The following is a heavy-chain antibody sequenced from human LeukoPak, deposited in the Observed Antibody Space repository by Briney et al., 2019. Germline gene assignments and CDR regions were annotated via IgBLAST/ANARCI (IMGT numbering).Heavy chain of an antibody. J-gene: IGHJ5*02. CDR3: ARHLIAAAGDNWFDP. Sequence: GESLKISCKTSGYNFAKYWIGWVRQMPGKVLELMGVIFPGDSDRNYSPSFQGQVTISADKSISTAYLQWSSLKASDTAMYYCARHLIAAAGDNWFDPWGQGTLVTVSS. D-gene: IGHD6-13*01. CDR2: IFPGDSDR. CDR1: GYNFAKYW. V-gene: IGHV5-51*01.